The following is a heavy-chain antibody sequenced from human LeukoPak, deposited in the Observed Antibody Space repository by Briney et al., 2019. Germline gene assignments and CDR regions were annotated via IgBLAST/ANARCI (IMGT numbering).Heavy chain of an antibody. V-gene: IGHV4-34*01. J-gene: IGHJ4*02. CDR1: GGSFSGYY. CDR2: INHSGSI. CDR3: ARRYCSGGSCYSYFDY. Sequence: SETLSLTCAVYGGSFSGYYWSWIRQPPGKGLEWIGEINHSGSINYNPSLKSRVTISVDTSKNQFSLKLSSVTAADTAVYYCARRYCSGGSCYSYFDYWGQGTLVTVSS. D-gene: IGHD2-15*01.